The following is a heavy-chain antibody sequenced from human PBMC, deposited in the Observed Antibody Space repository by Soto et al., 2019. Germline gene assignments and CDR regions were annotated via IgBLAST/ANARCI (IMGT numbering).Heavy chain of an antibody. V-gene: IGHV3-30*04. J-gene: IGHJ4*02. CDR2: TSYDGKNK. D-gene: IGHD5-18*01. CDR1: GFTFSGHA. Sequence: QVQLVESGGGVVQPGKSLRLSCAASGFTFSGHAMHWVRQAPGKGLEWVALTSYDGKNKYYAYSLKGRFTISRDNSNNTLHLEITSLRHEDAAVYYCVQARGYSCSKGVDYWGQGALVTVSS. CDR3: VQARGYSCSKGVDY.